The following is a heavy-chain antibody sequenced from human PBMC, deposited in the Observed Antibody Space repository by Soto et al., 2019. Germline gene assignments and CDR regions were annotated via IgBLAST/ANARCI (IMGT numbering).Heavy chain of an antibody. CDR2: IFYSGST. Sequence: SLTKCLPWTVSGGSISSGAYYWIFNRQQPGKGLEWIGYIFYSGSTYYNPSLKSRVTISADTSENQFSLKLSSVTAADTAVYYFARARGTGSIWRYVFDYWGQGSLVTVSS. J-gene: IGHJ4*02. CDR3: ARARGTGSIWRYVFDY. D-gene: IGHD2-2*01. CDR1: GGSISSGAYY. V-gene: IGHV4-31*02.